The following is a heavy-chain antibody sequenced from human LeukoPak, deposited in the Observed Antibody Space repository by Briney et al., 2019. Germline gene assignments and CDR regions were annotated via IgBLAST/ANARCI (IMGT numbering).Heavy chain of an antibody. Sequence: ASVKVSCKPSGYTFTSYYMHWVRQAPGQGLEWMGIINPSGGSTSYAQKFQGRVTMTRDTSTSTVYMELSSLRSEDTAVYYCARARGCSGYDGGFDYWGQGTLVTVSS. D-gene: IGHD5-12*01. J-gene: IGHJ4*02. CDR2: INPSGGST. V-gene: IGHV1-46*01. CDR1: GYTFTSYY. CDR3: ARARGCSGYDGGFDY.